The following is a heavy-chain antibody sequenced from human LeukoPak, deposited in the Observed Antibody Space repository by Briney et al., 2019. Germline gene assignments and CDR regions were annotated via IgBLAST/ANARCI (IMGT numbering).Heavy chain of an antibody. V-gene: IGHV3-15*01. D-gene: IGHD3-10*01. J-gene: IGHJ4*02. Sequence: GGSLRLSCAASGFTFSNAWMSWVRQAPGKGLEWVGRIKSKTDGGTTDYAAPVKGRFTISRDDSKNTMYLQMNSLKTEDTAVYYCTTGDYYYGSGSYLPAGSYWGQGTLVTVSS. CDR2: IKSKTDGGTT. CDR3: TTGDYYYGSGSYLPAGSY. CDR1: GFTFSNAW.